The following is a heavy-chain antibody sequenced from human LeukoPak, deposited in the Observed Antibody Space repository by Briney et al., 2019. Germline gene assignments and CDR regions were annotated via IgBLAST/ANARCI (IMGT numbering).Heavy chain of an antibody. D-gene: IGHD6-13*01. J-gene: IGHJ6*02. CDR2: IYYSGST. CDR1: GGSISSYY. Sequence: SETLSLTCTVSGGSISSYYWSWIRQPPGKGLEWIGYIYYSGSTNYNPSLKNRATISVDTSKNQFSLKLSSVTAADTAVYYCARHYGSSSYYYYYGMDVWGQGTTVTVSS. CDR3: ARHYGSSSYYYYYGMDV. V-gene: IGHV4-59*08.